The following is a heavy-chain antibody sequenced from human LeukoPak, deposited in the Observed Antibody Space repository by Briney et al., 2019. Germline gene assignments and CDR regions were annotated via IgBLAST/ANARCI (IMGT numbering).Heavy chain of an antibody. V-gene: IGHV4-39*07. D-gene: IGHD4-17*01. J-gene: IGHJ6*03. CDR1: GESITSSIYY. Sequence: SETLSLTCTVSGESITSSIYYWGWIRQPPGKGLEWIASIHYSGRTYYNPSLKSRVTMSVDTSKNQFSLKLSSVTAADTAVYYCARGQYIYGDYRCYMDVWGKGTTVTISS. CDR3: ARGQYIYGDYRCYMDV. CDR2: IHYSGRT.